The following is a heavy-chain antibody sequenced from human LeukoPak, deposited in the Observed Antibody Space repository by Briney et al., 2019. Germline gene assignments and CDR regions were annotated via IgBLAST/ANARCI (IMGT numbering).Heavy chain of an antibody. D-gene: IGHD3-10*01. V-gene: IGHV4-31*03. Sequence: PSETLSLTCTVSGGSISSGGYSWSWIRQHPGKGLEWIGYIYYSGSTYYNPPLKSRVTISVDTSKNQFSLKLSSVTAADTAVYYCARRYYYGSGTDYWGQGTLVTVSS. CDR3: ARRYYYGSGTDY. CDR1: GGSISSGGYS. CDR2: IYYSGST. J-gene: IGHJ4*02.